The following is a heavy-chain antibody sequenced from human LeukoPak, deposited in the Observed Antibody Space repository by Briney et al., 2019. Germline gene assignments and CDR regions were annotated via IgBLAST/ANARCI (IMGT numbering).Heavy chain of an antibody. CDR1: GGSISSSNYY. CDR2: INYGGTT. D-gene: IGHD4-17*01. Sequence: KPSETLSLTCTVSGGSISSSNYYWRWIRQPPGRELEWIASINYGGTTYYNPSLKSRVTISVDTSKNQFSLRLSSVTAADTAVYYCARTTVTSLYYFDNWGQGTLVTVSS. V-gene: IGHV4-39*07. J-gene: IGHJ4*02. CDR3: ARTTVTSLYYFDN.